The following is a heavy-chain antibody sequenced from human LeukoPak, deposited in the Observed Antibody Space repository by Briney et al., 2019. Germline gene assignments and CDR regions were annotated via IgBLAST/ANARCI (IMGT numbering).Heavy chain of an antibody. CDR1: GFTVSSNY. V-gene: IGHV3-53*01. J-gene: IGHJ4*02. CDR2: IYSGGST. Sequence: PGGSLRLSCAASGFTVSSNYMSWVRQAPGKGLEWVSVIYSGGSTYYADSVKGRFTISRDNSKNTLYLQMNSLRAEDTAVYYCARDLGEWELLGFDYWGQGTLVTVSS. D-gene: IGHD1-26*01. CDR3: ARDLGEWELLGFDY.